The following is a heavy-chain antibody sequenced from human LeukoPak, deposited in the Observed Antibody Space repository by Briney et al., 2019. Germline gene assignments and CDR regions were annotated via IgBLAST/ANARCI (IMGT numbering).Heavy chain of an antibody. Sequence: SETLSLTCTVSGGSISSGGYYWSWIRQHPGKGLEWIGYIYYSGSTYYNPSLKSRVTISVDTSKNQFSLKLSSVTAADTAVYYCAKTGFLEWSYYFDYWGQGTLVTVSS. J-gene: IGHJ4*02. D-gene: IGHD3-3*01. CDR2: IYYSGST. CDR1: GGSISSGGYY. CDR3: AKTGFLEWSYYFDY. V-gene: IGHV4-31*03.